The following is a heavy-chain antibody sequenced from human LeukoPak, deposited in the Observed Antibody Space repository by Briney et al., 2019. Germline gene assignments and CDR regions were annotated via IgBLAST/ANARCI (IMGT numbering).Heavy chain of an antibody. V-gene: IGHV4-39*07. J-gene: IGHJ4*02. CDR1: GDSITSGSYY. D-gene: IGHD2-8*01. Sequence: SQTLSLTCTVSGDSITSGSYYWTWVRQPPGTGLEWIGEIIHSGRTNYNPSLKSRVTISVDTSKNQFSLKLSSVTAADTAVYYCARGILVTVYATYDYWGQGTLVTVSS. CDR2: IIHSGRT. CDR3: ARGILVTVYATYDY.